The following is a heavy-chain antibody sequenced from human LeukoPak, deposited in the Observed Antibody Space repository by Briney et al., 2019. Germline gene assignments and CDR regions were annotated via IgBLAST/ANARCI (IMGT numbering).Heavy chain of an antibody. CDR2: VSSSSDYI. V-gene: IGHV3-21*01. CDR3: ARDIVGATGDAFDI. Sequence: GGSLRLSCSASGFTFTTYSMNWVRQAPGKEPEWVSAVSSSSDYIYYADSVRGRFTISRDNAKNSLYLQMNSLRAEDTAVYYCARDIVGATGDAFDIWGQGTMVTVSS. CDR1: GFTFTTYS. D-gene: IGHD1-26*01. J-gene: IGHJ3*02.